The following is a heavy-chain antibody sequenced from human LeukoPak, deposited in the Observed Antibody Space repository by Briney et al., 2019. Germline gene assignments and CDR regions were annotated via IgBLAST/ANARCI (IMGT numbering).Heavy chain of an antibody. J-gene: IGHJ4*02. CDR1: GFTFSNAW. CDR3: TTDLNARGNYYDSSGYVSTIDY. V-gene: IGHV3-15*04. CDR2: IESKTDGGTT. Sequence: GGSLRLSCAASGFTFSNAWMSWVRQAPGKELEWVGRIESKTDGGTTDYAAPVKGRFTISRDDSKNTLYLQMNSLKTEDTAVYYCTTDLNARGNYYDSSGYVSTIDYWGQGTLVTVSS. D-gene: IGHD3-22*01.